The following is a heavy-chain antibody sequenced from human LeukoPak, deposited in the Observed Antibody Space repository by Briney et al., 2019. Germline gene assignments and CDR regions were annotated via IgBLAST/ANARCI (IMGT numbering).Heavy chain of an antibody. D-gene: IGHD3-10*01. J-gene: IGHJ2*01. CDR1: GGSVSSASYY. CDR3: AREVITMVRGVINWYFDL. CDR2: VYYSGTT. V-gene: IGHV4-61*01. Sequence: SETLSLTCTVPGGSVSSASYYWSWIRQPPGKGLEWLGYVYYSGTTNYNPSLKSRVTISVDTSKNQFSLKLSSVTAADTAVYYCAREVITMVRGVINWYFDLWGRGTLVTVSS.